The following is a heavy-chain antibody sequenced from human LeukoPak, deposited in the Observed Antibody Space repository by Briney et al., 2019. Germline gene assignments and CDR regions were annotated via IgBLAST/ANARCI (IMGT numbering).Heavy chain of an antibody. V-gene: IGHV3-48*01. J-gene: IGHJ5*02. D-gene: IGHD6-13*01. CDR2: ISSSSSTK. Sequence: GGSLRLSCAASGFTFSDYNMNWVRQAPGKGLEWVSHISSSSSTKYYADSVKGRFTISRDNAKNSLYLQVNSLRAEDTAVYYCARSLWDEQQLVPEVVCWFDPWGQGTLVTVSS. CDR3: ARSLWDEQQLVPEVVCWFDP. CDR1: GFTFSDYN.